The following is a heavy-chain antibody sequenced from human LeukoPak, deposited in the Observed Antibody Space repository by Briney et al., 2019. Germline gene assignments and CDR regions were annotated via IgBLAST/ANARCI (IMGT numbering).Heavy chain of an antibody. V-gene: IGHV4-34*01. D-gene: IGHD3-9*01. J-gene: IGHJ6*02. Sequence: SSETLSLTCAVYGGSFSGYYWTWIRQPPGKGLEWIGEINHSGSTNYNPSLKSRVTISVDTSKNQFSLKLSSVTAADTAVYYCARGYDLYYDILTGSLFDYGMDVWGQGTTVTVSS. CDR1: GGSFSGYY. CDR3: ARGYDLYYDILTGSLFDYGMDV. CDR2: INHSGST.